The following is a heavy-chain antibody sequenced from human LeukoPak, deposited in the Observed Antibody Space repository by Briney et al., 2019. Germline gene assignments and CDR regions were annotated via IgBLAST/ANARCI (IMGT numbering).Heavy chain of an antibody. CDR3: AREPDMDV. V-gene: IGHV3-7*01. CDR1: GFTFSDYY. Sequence: PGGSLRLPCAASGFTFSDYYMSWIRQAPGKGLEWVANINQDGSEKYYVDSVEGRFTISRDNAKNSLYLQMNSLRAEDTAVYYCAREPDMDVWGKGTTVTISS. CDR2: INQDGSEK. J-gene: IGHJ6*03.